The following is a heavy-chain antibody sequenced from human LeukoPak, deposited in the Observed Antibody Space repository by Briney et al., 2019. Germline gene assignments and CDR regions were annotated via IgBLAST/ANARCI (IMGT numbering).Heavy chain of an antibody. V-gene: IGHV3-11*04. CDR1: GFTFSDYY. CDR2: ISSSAATI. CDR3: ARDQAGSGHYADY. D-gene: IGHD3-10*01. J-gene: IGHJ4*02. Sequence: PGGSLRLSCAASGFTFSDYYMSWIRQAPGKGLEWVSYISSSAATIYYADSVKGRFTISRDNAKNSLYLQMNSLRAEDTAVYYCARDQAGSGHYADYWGQGTLVTVSS.